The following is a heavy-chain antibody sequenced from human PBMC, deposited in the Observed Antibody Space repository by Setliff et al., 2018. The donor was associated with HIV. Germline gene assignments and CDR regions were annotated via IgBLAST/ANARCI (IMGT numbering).Heavy chain of an antibody. Sequence: GGSLRLSCAASGFTVSSSYMSWVRQAPGKGLEWVSTIGAAGYPTHYAESVKGRFTISKDNSQNALYLQMNSLTDEDTAVYYCAQAQTSVSGSYYQYLQHWGQGTLVTVSS. D-gene: IGHD3-10*01. J-gene: IGHJ1*01. CDR3: AQAQTSVSGSYYQYLQH. V-gene: IGHV3-23*01. CDR1: GFTVSSSY. CDR2: IGAAGYPT.